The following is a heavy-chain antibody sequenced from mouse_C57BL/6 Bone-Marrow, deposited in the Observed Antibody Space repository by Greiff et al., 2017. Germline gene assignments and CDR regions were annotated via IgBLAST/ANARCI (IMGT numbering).Heavy chain of an antibody. J-gene: IGHJ3*01. CDR2: IYPRSGNT. Sequence: QVQLQQSGAELARPGASVKLSCKASGYTFTSYGISWVKQRTGQGLEWIGEIYPRSGNTYYNETFKGKATLTADKSSSTAYMELRSLTSEDSAVYFCARRRDYGNPWFAYWGQGTLVTVSA. V-gene: IGHV1-81*01. CDR3: ARRRDYGNPWFAY. CDR1: GYTFTSYG. D-gene: IGHD2-1*01.